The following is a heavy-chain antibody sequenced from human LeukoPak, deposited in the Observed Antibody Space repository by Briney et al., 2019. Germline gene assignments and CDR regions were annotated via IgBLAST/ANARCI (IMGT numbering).Heavy chain of an antibody. V-gene: IGHV1-18*01. Sequence: GASVKVSCKSSGYTFNSYGISWVRQAPGQGLEWMGWISAYNGNTNYAQKLQGRVTMTTDTSTSTAYMELRSLRSDDTAVYYCATDLYYYDSSGYYSGGGFDYWGQGTLVTVSS. CDR1: GYTFNSYG. J-gene: IGHJ4*02. CDR2: ISAYNGNT. D-gene: IGHD3-22*01. CDR3: ATDLYYYDSSGYYSGGGFDY.